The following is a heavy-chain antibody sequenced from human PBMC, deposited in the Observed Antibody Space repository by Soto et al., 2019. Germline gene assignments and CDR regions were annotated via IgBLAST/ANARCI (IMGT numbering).Heavy chain of an antibody. V-gene: IGHV3-33*01. Sequence: QVQLVESGGGVVQPGRSLRLSCAASGFTFSSYGMHWVRQAPGKGLEWVAVIWYDGSNKYYADSVKGRFTISRDNSKNTLYLQMNSLRAEDTAVYYCARDKEYSRGWYYYWGQGTLVTVSS. CDR1: GFTFSSYG. CDR3: ARDKEYSRGWYYY. CDR2: IWYDGSNK. D-gene: IGHD6-19*01. J-gene: IGHJ4*02.